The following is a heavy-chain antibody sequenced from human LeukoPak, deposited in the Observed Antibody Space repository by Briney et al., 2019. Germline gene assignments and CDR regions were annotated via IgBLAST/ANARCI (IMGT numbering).Heavy chain of an antibody. J-gene: IGHJ4*02. Sequence: GGSLTLSCAASGFTFSSYAMSWVRQAPGKGLEWVSAISGSGGSTYYADSVKGRFTISRDNSKNTLYLQMNSLRAEDTAVYYYAKFGRRYYYDSSGYYFDYWGQGTLVTVSS. CDR2: ISGSGGST. CDR3: AKFGRRYYYDSSGYYFDY. V-gene: IGHV3-23*01. CDR1: GFTFSSYA. D-gene: IGHD3-22*01.